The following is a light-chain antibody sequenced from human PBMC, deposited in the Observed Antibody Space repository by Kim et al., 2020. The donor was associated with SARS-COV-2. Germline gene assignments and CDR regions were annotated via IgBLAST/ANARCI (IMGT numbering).Light chain of an antibody. V-gene: IGKV3-15*01. CDR1: QSVSND. J-gene: IGKJ2*03. CDR2: SSA. Sequence: SLSLGDTATLSSRTSQSVSNDLAWYQHTPGQAPRLLIYSSATRATGVPARFSGSGSVTAFTLTISSLQSEDFAVYFCQQYHNWLGSFGQVTKLEI. CDR3: QQYHNWLGS.